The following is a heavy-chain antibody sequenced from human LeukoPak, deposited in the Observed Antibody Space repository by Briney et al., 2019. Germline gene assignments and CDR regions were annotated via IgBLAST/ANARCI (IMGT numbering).Heavy chain of an antibody. CDR3: ARIRRYSSGWWLVDY. J-gene: IGHJ4*02. V-gene: IGHV3-23*01. CDR1: GFTFSSYA. Sequence: GGSLRLSRAASGFTFSSYAMSWVRQAPGKGLEWVSAISGSGGSTYYADSVKGRFTISRDNSKNTLYLQMNSLRAEDTAVYYCARIRRYSSGWWLVDYWGQGTLVTVSS. CDR2: ISGSGGST. D-gene: IGHD6-19*01.